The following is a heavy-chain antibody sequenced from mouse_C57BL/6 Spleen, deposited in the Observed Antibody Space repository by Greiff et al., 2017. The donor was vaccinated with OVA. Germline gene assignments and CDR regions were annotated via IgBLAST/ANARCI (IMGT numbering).Heavy chain of an antibody. CDR1: GFTFSDYG. Sequence: EVQLQESGGGLVQPGGSLKLSCAASGFTFSDYGMAWVRQAPRKGPEWVAFISNLAYSIYYADTVTGRFTISRENAKNTLYLEMSSLRSEDTAMYYCARQGDDSFAYWGQGTLVTVSA. CDR2: ISNLAYSI. V-gene: IGHV5-15*01. J-gene: IGHJ3*01. CDR3: ARQGDDSFAY. D-gene: IGHD2-4*01.